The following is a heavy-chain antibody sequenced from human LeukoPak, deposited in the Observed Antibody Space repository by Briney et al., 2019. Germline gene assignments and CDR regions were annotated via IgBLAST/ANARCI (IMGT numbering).Heavy chain of an antibody. D-gene: IGHD5/OR15-5a*01. CDR3: ARQYYEYNVYDCHFDL. Sequence: GGSLRLSCAASGFTFSRDWMHWVRQAPGKGLVWVSRISDDGRITTYADSVQGRFTISRDNAKSTVFLQMNSLRIKITAVYFCARQYYEYNVYDCHFDLWGQRILVTVS. J-gene: IGHJ4*02. CDR1: GFTFSRDW. V-gene: IGHV3-74*03. CDR2: ISDDGRIT.